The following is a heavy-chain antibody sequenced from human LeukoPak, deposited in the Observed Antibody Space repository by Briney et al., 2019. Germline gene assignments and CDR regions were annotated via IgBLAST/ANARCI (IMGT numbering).Heavy chain of an antibody. Sequence: PGRSLRLSCAASGFTFSSYGMHWVRKAPGKGLEWVAAISYDGSNKYYADSVEGRFTVSRDNSRNTLYLQMNRLRAEDTAVYYCAKDDSRVATGEYWYFDLWGRGTLVTVSS. V-gene: IGHV3-30*18. J-gene: IGHJ2*01. CDR3: AKDDSRVATGEYWYFDL. CDR1: GFTFSSYG. D-gene: IGHD3-22*01. CDR2: ISYDGSNK.